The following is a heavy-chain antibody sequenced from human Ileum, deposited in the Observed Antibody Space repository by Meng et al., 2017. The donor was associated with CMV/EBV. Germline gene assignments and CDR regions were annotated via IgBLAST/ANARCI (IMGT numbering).Heavy chain of an antibody. CDR3: ARNPVTNRRGSHFDY. V-gene: IGHV3-7*01. J-gene: IGHJ4*02. Sequence: GESLKISCAAPGFTVRSYWMSWVRQAPGKGPEWVADIKQDGSEKYYVDSVKGRFTISRDNANNSLYLQMNSLRAEDTAVYYCARNPVTNRRGSHFDYWGQGTLVTVSS. CDR1: GFTVRSYW. D-gene: IGHD4-17*01. CDR2: IKQDGSEK.